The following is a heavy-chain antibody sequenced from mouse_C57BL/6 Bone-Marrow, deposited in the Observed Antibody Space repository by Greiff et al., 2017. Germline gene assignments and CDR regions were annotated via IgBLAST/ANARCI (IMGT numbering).Heavy chain of an antibody. CDR2: ISNLAYSI. V-gene: IGHV5-15*01. CDR1: GFTFSDYG. D-gene: IGHD2-10*02. Sequence: EVKLQESGGGLVQPGGSLKLSCAASGFTFSDYGMAWVRQAPRKGPEWVAFISNLAYSIYYADTVTGRFTISRENAKNTLYLEMSSLRSEDTAMYYCARHGYGNYFYAMDYWGQGTSVTVSS. CDR3: ARHGYGNYFYAMDY. J-gene: IGHJ4*01.